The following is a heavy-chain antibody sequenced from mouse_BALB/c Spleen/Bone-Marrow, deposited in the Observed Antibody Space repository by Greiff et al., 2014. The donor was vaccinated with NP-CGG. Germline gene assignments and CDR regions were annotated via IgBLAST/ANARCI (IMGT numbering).Heavy chain of an antibody. CDR3: ARGGISVDY. CDR1: GYAFSTYW. CDR2: IYPGDGDT. Sequence: QVQLQQSGAELVRPGSSAKISCKSSGYAFSTYWINWAKQRPGQGLEWIGQIYPGDGDTDFNGKFKGKATLTADRSSNTAYMEFSSLTSEDSAVYFCARGGISVDYWGQGTTLTVSS. J-gene: IGHJ2*01. V-gene: IGHV1-80*01.